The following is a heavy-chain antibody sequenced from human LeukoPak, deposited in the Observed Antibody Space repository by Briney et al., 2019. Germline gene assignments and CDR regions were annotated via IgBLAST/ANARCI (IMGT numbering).Heavy chain of an antibody. V-gene: IGHV3-9*01. CDR2: ISWNSGSI. Sequence: GGSLRLSCAASGFTFDDYAMHWVRQAPGKGLEWVSGISWNSGSIGYADSVKGRFTISRDNAKNSLYLQMNSLRDEDTAVYYCARGLRRGDDSSGYYSWDFDYWGQGTLVTVSS. CDR3: ARGLRRGDDSSGYYSWDFDY. D-gene: IGHD3-22*01. J-gene: IGHJ4*02. CDR1: GFTFDDYA.